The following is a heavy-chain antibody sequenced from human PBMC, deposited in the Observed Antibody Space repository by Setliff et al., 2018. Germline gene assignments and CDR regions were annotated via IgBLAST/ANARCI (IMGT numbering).Heavy chain of an antibody. Sequence: HPGGSLRLSCAASGFTFSNHWMTWVRQAPGKGLEWVANIKQDGSDKYYVDSVKGRFTVSRDNAKNSLYLQMSSLRAEDTAVYYCAKEPSSCSAPRPSLCGYFDSWGQGTQVTVSS. D-gene: IGHD2-21*01. CDR2: IKQDGSDK. CDR3: AKEPSSCSAPRPSLCGYFDS. CDR1: GFTFSNHW. V-gene: IGHV3-7*03. J-gene: IGHJ4*01.